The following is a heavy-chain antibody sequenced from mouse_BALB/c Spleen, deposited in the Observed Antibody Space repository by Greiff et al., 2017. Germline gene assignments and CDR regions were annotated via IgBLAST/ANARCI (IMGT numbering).Heavy chain of an antibody. CDR3: ARHTTVEGVYFDY. CDR1: GFTFSSYA. Sequence: EVKLMESGGGLVQPGGSRKLSCAASGFTFSSYAMSWVRQTPEKRLEWVATISSGGSYTYYPDSVKGRFTISRDNAKNTLYLQMSSLRSEDTAMYYCARHTTVEGVYFDYWGQGTTLTVSS. J-gene: IGHJ2*01. D-gene: IGHD1-1*01. CDR2: ISSGGSYT. V-gene: IGHV5-9-3*01.